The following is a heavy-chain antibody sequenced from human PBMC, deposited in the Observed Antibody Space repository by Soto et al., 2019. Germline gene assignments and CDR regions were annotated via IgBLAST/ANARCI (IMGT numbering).Heavy chain of an antibody. Sequence: ETLSLICHVYGGSFIGSYWSWIRQPPGKGLEWIVGINNSGSTNYNRALKSRVTISVDTSKNQFSLKLSSVTAADTAVYYCERSGDASLAGRNDYWARATLLTASS. D-gene: IGHD3-10*01. J-gene: IGHJ4*02. V-gene: IGHV4-34*01. CDR1: GGSFIGSY. CDR2: INNSGST. CDR3: ERSGDASLAGRNDY.